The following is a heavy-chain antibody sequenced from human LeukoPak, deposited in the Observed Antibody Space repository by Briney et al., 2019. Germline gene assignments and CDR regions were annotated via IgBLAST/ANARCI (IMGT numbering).Heavy chain of an antibody. D-gene: IGHD3-22*01. V-gene: IGHV3-64*01. Sequence: GGSLRLSCAASGFTFSSYAMHWVRQAPGEGLEYVSAISSNGGSTYHANSVKGRFTISRDNSKNTLYLQMGSLRAEDMAVYYCARGYYYDSSGYYYYFDYWGQGTLVTVSS. CDR3: ARGYYYDSSGYYYYFDY. CDR1: GFTFSSYA. J-gene: IGHJ4*02. CDR2: ISSNGGST.